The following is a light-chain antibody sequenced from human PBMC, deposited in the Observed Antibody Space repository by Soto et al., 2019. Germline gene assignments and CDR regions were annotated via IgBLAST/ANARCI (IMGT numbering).Light chain of an antibody. Sequence: IQMTQSPSTLSASIGDRVTITCRASQSINNRLAWYQQMPGKAPNLLIYDASSLESGVPSRFRGSGSETEFTLTISGLQPDDFATYYCQQYDSLPLTFGGGTKVDIK. CDR1: QSINNR. CDR3: QQYDSLPLT. J-gene: IGKJ4*01. V-gene: IGKV1-5*01. CDR2: DAS.